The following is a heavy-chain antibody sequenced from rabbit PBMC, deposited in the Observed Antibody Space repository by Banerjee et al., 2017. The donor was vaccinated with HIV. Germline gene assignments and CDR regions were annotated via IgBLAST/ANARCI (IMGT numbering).Heavy chain of an antibody. CDR2: IYAGSSGST. D-gene: IGHD7-1*01. V-gene: IGHV1S45*01. CDR3: ARELADYTGYNYATRLDL. CDR1: GFSFSSLYW. J-gene: IGHJ3*01. Sequence: QEQLEESGGDLVKPEGSLTLTCTASGFSFSSLYWICWVRQAPGKGLEWIACIYAGSSGSTYYTSWAKGRFTISKTSSTTVTLQMTSLTAADTATYFCARELADYTGYNYATRLDLWGPGTLVT.